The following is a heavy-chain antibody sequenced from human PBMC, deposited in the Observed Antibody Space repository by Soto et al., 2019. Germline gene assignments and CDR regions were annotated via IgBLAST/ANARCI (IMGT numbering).Heavy chain of an antibody. CDR2: IIPIFGTA. D-gene: IGHD2-15*01. CDR1: GSTFSSYA. CDR3: AIDRNQWSSYYGMYV. V-gene: IGHV1-69*01. Sequence: SVKPSCTASGSTFSSYAISWVRQVPGQGHEWMGGIIPIFGTANYAQKFQGRVTITADESTSTAYMELSSLRSEDTAVYYCAIDRNQWSSYYGMYVCGQGTTVTVSS. J-gene: IGHJ6*02.